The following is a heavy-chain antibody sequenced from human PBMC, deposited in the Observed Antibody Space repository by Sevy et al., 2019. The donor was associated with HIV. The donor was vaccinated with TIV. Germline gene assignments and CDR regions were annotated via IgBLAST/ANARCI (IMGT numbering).Heavy chain of an antibody. CDR3: ARKYDSSGYFDY. CDR1: GFMFSNYA. Sequence: GGSLRLSCAASGFMFSNYAMNWVRQAPGKGLEWVAGISGTGGSGDKTNYADSVKGRFTISRDDSKNSLYLQLNSLRAGDTVIYYCARKYDSSGYFDYWGQGTLVTVSS. V-gene: IGHV3-23*01. CDR2: ISGTGGSGDKT. J-gene: IGHJ4*02. D-gene: IGHD3-22*01.